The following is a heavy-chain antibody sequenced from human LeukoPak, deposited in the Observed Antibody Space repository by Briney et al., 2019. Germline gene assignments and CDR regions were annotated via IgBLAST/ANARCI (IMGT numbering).Heavy chain of an antibody. D-gene: IGHD3-10*01. CDR2: VYTSGST. CDR1: GGSISSYY. V-gene: IGHV4-4*07. J-gene: IGHJ3*02. CDR3: ARESYFGASDI. Sequence: SETLSLTCTVSGGSISSYYWSWIRQPAGKGLEWIGRVYTSGSTNYNPSLKGRVTMSVDTSKNQFSLKLSSVAAADTAVYYCARESYFGASDIWGQGTMVTVSS.